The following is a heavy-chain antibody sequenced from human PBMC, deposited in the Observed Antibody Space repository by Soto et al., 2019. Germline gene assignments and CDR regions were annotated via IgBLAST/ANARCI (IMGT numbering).Heavy chain of an antibody. Sequence: QVQLVESGGGVVQPGRSLRLSCAASGFTFSSYGMHWVRQAPGKGLEWVAVIWYDGSNKYYADSVKGRFTISRDNSKNTLYLQMNSLRAEDTAVYYCARARVVVGAATPPPPGYWGQGTLVTVSS. CDR1: GFTFSSYG. J-gene: IGHJ4*02. CDR3: ARARVVVGAATPPPPGY. V-gene: IGHV3-33*01. D-gene: IGHD2-15*01. CDR2: IWYDGSNK.